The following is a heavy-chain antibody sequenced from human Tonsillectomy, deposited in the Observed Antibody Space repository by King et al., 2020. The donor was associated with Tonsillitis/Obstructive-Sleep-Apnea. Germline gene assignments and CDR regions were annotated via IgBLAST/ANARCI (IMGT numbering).Heavy chain of an antibody. D-gene: IGHD5-12*01. Sequence: VQLVESGAEVKEPGESLRISCKGSGYSFTSYWINWVRQMPGKGLEWMGRMDPSDSYTNSRPSFQVHVTFSVAKSFSTANLQWSSQRASDNAMYYCARGGIGYDFAFDIWGQGTMVTVSS. CDR2: MDPSDSYT. V-gene: IGHV5-10-1*01. CDR1: GYSFTSYW. J-gene: IGHJ3*02. CDR3: ARGGIGYDFAFDI.